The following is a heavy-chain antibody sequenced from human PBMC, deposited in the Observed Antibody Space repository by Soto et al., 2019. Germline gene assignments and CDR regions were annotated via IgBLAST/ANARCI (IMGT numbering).Heavy chain of an antibody. CDR3: AREVFRDFDL. D-gene: IGHD1-20*01. CDR2: ISAYNANT. V-gene: IGHV1-18*01. CDR1: GYTLTRYG. J-gene: IGHJ2*01. Sequence: GHLVQSGAEVTKPGASVKVSCKASGYTLTRYGITWVRQAPGQGLEWMGSISAYNANTNYAQKLQGRLTMTTDTSTSTAYMALRSLKSDDTAVYYCAREVFRDFDLWGRGTLVSVSS.